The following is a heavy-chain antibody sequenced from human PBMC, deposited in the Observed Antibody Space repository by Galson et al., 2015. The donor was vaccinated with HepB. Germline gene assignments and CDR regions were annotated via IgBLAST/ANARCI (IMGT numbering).Heavy chain of an antibody. J-gene: IGHJ3*02. V-gene: IGHV3-74*01. Sequence: SLRLSCAAPGFTFSSYWMHWVRQAPGKGLVWVSRINSDGSSTSYADSVKGRFTISRDNAKNTLYLQMNSLRAEDTAVYYCARVRDYSTDAFDIWGQGTMVTVSS. D-gene: IGHD4-11*01. CDR3: ARVRDYSTDAFDI. CDR2: INSDGSST. CDR1: GFTFSSYW.